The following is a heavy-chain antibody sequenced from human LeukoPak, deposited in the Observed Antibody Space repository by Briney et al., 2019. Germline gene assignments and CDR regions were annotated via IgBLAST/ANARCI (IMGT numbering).Heavy chain of an antibody. V-gene: IGHV1-2*02. CDR2: INPNSGGT. D-gene: IGHD3-10*01. J-gene: IGHJ4*02. CDR1: GYTFTGYY. Sequence: GASVKDSCKASGYTFTGYYMHWVRQAPGQGLEWMGWINPNSGGTNYAQKFQGRVTMTRDTSISTAYMELSRLRSDDTAVYYCARDRPDYYGSGSYYMSLPIYWGQGTLVTVSS. CDR3: ARDRPDYYGSGSYYMSLPIY.